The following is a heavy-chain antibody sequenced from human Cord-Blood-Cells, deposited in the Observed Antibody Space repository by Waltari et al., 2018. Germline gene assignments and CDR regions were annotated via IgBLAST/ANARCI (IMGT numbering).Heavy chain of an antibody. V-gene: IGHV3-33*01. J-gene: IGHJ6*02. CDR1: GFTFSSYG. Sequence: QVQLVESGGGVVKPGRSLRLSCAASGFTFSSYGMHWVRQAPGKGLEWVAVIWYDGSNKYYADSVQGRFTISRDNSKNTLYLQMNSLRAEDTSVYYCARDYYGSGSYLYYYYYGMDVLGQGTTVTVSS. D-gene: IGHD3-10*01. CDR2: IWYDGSNK. CDR3: ARDYYGSGSYLYYYYYGMDV.